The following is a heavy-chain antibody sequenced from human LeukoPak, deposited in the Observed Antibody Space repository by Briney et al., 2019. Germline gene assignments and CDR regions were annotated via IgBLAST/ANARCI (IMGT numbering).Heavy chain of an antibody. Sequence: ASVKVSCKASGYTFTSYGISWLRQAPGQGLEWMGWISAYNGNTNYAQKLQGRVTMTTDTSTSTAYMELRSLRSDDTAVYYCARDRHYDSSEGPYFDYWGQGTLVTVSS. CDR2: ISAYNGNT. CDR1: GYTFTSYG. D-gene: IGHD3-22*01. CDR3: ARDRHYDSSEGPYFDY. V-gene: IGHV1-18*01. J-gene: IGHJ4*02.